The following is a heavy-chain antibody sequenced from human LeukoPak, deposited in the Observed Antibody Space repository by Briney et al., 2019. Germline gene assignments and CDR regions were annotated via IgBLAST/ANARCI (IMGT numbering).Heavy chain of an antibody. CDR3: ARDEDYAAHY. J-gene: IGHJ4*02. D-gene: IGHD4-17*01. V-gene: IGHV1-2*02. CDR2: INPNSGGT. Sequence: ASVKVSCKASGYTFTGYYMHWVRLAPGQGLEWMGWINPNSGGTNYAQKFQGRVTMTRDTSISTAYMELSRLISDDTAVYYCARDEDYAAHYWGQGTLVTVSS. CDR1: GYTFTGYY.